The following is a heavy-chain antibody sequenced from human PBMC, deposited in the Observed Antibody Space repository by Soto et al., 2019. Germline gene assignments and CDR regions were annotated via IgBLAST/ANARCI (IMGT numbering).Heavy chain of an antibody. CDR2: ISGSGGST. D-gene: IGHD2-15*01. Sequence: PGGSLRLSCAASGFTFSSYAMSWVRQAPGKGLEWVSAISGSGGSTYYADSVKGRFTISRDNSKNTLYLQMNSLRAEDTAVYYCAKDRHCSGGSCYSGFSYWGQGTLVTVSS. CDR1: GFTFSSYA. J-gene: IGHJ4*02. V-gene: IGHV3-23*01. CDR3: AKDRHCSGGSCYSGFSY.